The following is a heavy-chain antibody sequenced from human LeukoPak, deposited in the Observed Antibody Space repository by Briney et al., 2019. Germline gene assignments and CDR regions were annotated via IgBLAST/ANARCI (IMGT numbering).Heavy chain of an antibody. CDR3: ARRLVYSSSWDHFDY. J-gene: IGHJ4*02. D-gene: IGHD6-13*01. CDR2: IYHSGST. Sequence: SETLSLTCTVSGGSISSSDYYWGWIRQPPGKGLEWIGSIYHSGSTNYNPSLKSRVTISVDTSKNQFSLKLSSVTAADTAVYYCARRLVYSSSWDHFDYWGQGTLVTVSS. V-gene: IGHV4-39*07. CDR1: GGSISSSDYY.